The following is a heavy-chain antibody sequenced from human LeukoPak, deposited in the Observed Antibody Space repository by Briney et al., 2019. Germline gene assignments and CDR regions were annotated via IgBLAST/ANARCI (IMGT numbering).Heavy chain of an antibody. D-gene: IGHD5-24*01. Sequence: PSETLSLTCTVSGGSISNYYWSWIRQPPGKGLEWIGYIYYSGSTNYNPSLKSRVTISVDTSKNQFSLKLSSVTAADTAVYYCARMAPNYFDYWGQGTLVTVSS. CDR1: GGSISNYY. V-gene: IGHV4-59*08. CDR2: IYYSGST. CDR3: ARMAPNYFDY. J-gene: IGHJ4*02.